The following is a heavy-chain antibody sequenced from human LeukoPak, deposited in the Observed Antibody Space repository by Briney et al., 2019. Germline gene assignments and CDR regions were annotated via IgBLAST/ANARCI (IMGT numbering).Heavy chain of an antibody. D-gene: IGHD1-1*01. CDR3: ARSGEYNNFDY. V-gene: IGHV4-59*11. Sequence: SETLSLTCNVSGGSISSHYWSWIRQPPGKGLEWIGYIYYRGRTNYNPSLKSRVTISVDTSKNQFSLKLSSVTAADTAVYFCARSGEYNNFDYWGQGTLVTVSS. CDR2: IYYRGRT. CDR1: GGSISSHY. J-gene: IGHJ4*02.